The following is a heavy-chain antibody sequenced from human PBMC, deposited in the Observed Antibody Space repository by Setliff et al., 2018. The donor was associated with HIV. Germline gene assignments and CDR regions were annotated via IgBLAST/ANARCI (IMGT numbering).Heavy chain of an antibody. CDR2: IWYDGSNK. D-gene: IGHD3-22*01. Sequence: PGGSLRLSCAASGFSFSSYGMHWVRQAPGKGLEWVAIIWYDGSNKYYADSVKGRFTISRDNSKNTLYLQMNSLRAEDTALYYCAKGGDSSGYYLGRWGQGTLVTVSS. CDR1: GFSFSSYG. V-gene: IGHV3-30*02. CDR3: AKGGDSSGYYLGR. J-gene: IGHJ4*02.